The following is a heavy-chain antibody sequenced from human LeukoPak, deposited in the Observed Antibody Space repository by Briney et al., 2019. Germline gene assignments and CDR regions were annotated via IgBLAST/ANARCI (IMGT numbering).Heavy chain of an antibody. CDR2: LFHSGST. V-gene: IGHV4-38-2*01. J-gene: IGHJ5*01. CDR3: ARSTYSSSWRGWFDS. CDR1: GYSISRGYY. D-gene: IGHD6-13*01. Sequence: SETLSLTCSVSGYSISRGYYWGWIRQSPGKGLEWIGSLFHSGSTYYNPSLKSRVSLSMDTSRNHFSLKLSFVTAADTALYYCARSTYSSSWRGWFDSWGQGTLVTVSS.